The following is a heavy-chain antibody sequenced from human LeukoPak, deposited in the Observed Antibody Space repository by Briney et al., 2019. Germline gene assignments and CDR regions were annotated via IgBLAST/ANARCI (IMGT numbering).Heavy chain of an antibody. CDR1: GYSFTDYW. CDR3: ARPSSLYGGTSEDY. D-gene: IGHD4-23*01. CDR2: IYPGDSDT. V-gene: IGHV5-51*01. Sequence: GESLKISCKASGYSFTDYWIVWVRQMPGKGLEWMGAIYPGDSDTRYSPSLDGQVAISADKSVSTTYLQWSSLQASDTAMYYCARPSSLYGGTSEDYWGQGTLVTVSS. J-gene: IGHJ4*02.